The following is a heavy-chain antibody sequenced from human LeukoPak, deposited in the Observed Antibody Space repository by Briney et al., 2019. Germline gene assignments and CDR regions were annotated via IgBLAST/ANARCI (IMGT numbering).Heavy chain of an antibody. CDR3: ARGDYGDQYYMDV. Sequence: ASVKVSCKASGYTFTSYYMHWVRQAPGQGLEWMGIINPSGGSTSYAQKFQGGVTMTRDTSTSTVYMELSSLRSEDTAVYYRARGDYGDQYYMDVWGKGTRSPSP. J-gene: IGHJ6*03. V-gene: IGHV1-46*01. CDR2: INPSGGST. D-gene: IGHD4-17*01. CDR1: GYTFTSYY.